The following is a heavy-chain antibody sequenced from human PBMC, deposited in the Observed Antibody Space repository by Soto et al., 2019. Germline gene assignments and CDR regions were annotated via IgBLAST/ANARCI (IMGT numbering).Heavy chain of an antibody. D-gene: IGHD3-10*01. V-gene: IGHV4-59*01. CDR3: ARAPSYYGSGSYPFDY. J-gene: IGHJ4*02. CDR2: IYYSGST. Sequence: SETLSLTCTVSGGSISSYYWSWIRQPPGKGLEWIGYIYYSGSTNYNPSLKSRGTISVDTSKNQFSLKLSSVTAADTAVYYCARAPSYYGSGSYPFDYWGQGTLVTVSS. CDR1: GGSISSYY.